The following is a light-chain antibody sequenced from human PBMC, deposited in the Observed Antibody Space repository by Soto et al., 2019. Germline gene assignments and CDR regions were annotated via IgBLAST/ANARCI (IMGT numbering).Light chain of an antibody. V-gene: IGKV3-20*01. CDR3: QQYGSSPGIT. CDR1: QSVSSSY. CDR2: GAS. Sequence: EIVLTQSPGTLSLSPGERATLSCRASQSVSSSYLAWYQQKPGQAPRLLIYGASGRATGIPDRFSGSGCGTDFTLTISRLEPEDFAVYYCQQYGSSPGITFGQGTRLEIK. J-gene: IGKJ5*01.